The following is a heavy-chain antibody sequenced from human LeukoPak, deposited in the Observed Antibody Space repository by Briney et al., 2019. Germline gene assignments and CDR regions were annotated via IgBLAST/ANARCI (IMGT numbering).Heavy chain of an antibody. CDR1: GYNFIAYG. V-gene: IGHV1-18*01. D-gene: IGHD3-10*01. CDR2: ISGYNGQT. J-gene: IGHJ3*02. Sequence: GSVKVSCKTSGYNFIAYGIAWVRQAPGQGLEWMGRISGYNGQTKYAQKFQGRVSMTRDTSTRAAYMELTSLRFDDTAVYYCARDEFYGSGSSGDDGLDIWAKGQWSPS. CDR3: ARDEFYGSGSSGDDGLDI.